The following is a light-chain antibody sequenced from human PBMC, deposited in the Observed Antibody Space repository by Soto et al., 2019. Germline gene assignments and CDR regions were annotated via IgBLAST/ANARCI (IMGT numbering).Light chain of an antibody. CDR1: QSVSTY. CDR2: DAS. V-gene: IGKV3-11*01. J-gene: IGKJ5*01. Sequence: EVVLIQSPDTLSLSPGDRATLSCRASQSVSTYLAWYQQKPGQAPRLLIYDASNRATGIPARFSGSGSGTDFTLTISSLEPEDFAVYYCQQRSDWPPITFGQGTRLDI. CDR3: QQRSDWPPIT.